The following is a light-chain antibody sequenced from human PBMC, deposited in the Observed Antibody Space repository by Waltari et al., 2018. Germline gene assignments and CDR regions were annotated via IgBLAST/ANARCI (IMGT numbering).Light chain of an antibody. CDR2: DND. V-gene: IGLV1-51*01. CDR3: GAWDSSLSAVV. CDR1: SSNIGNNY. J-gene: IGLJ2*01. Sequence: QSVLTQPPSVSTAPGQKVTISCSGSSSNIGNNYVSWYQQLPGTAPKLLIHDNDERPSGIPDRFSGSKSGTSGTLGISGLQPGDEADYYCGAWDSSLSAVVFGGGTKLTVL.